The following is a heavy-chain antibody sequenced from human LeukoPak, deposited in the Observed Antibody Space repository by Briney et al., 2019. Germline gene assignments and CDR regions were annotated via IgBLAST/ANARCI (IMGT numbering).Heavy chain of an antibody. CDR3: ARQHCSGGDCYFFD. J-gene: IGHJ4*02. Sequence: GGSLRLSCAASGFTVSSNYMSWVRQAPGKGLEWVSVIYSGGSTYYADSVKGRFTISRDNSKNTLYLQMNSLRAEDTAVYYCARQHCSGGDCYFFDWGQGTLVTVSS. CDR2: IYSGGST. V-gene: IGHV3-53*01. CDR1: GFTVSSNY. D-gene: IGHD2-15*01.